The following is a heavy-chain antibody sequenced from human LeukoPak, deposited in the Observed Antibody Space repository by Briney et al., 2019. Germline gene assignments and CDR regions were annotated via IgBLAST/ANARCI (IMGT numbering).Heavy chain of an antibody. CDR2: IIPIFGTA. V-gene: IGHV1-69*13. CDR3: ARKRQQLPGFDY. CDR1: GGTFSSYA. D-gene: IGHD6-13*01. J-gene: IGHJ4*02. Sequence: SVKVSCKASGGTFSSYAISWVRQAPGQGLEWMGGIIPIFGTASYAQKFQGRVTITADESTSTAYMELSSLRSEDTAVYYCARKRQQLPGFDYWGQGTLVTVSS.